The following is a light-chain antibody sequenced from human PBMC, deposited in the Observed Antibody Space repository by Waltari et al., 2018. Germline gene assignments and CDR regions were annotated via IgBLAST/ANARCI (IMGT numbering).Light chain of an antibody. CDR3: QQYYSAVT. Sequence: DIVMTQSPDSLAVSLGERATINCKSSQNILHTSNNLNYLAWYQQKPGKPPKLLIYWASIRQFGVPARLGGGGSGTDFTLTIASLQAEDVAIYYCQQYYSAVTFGGGTKVEIK. CDR1: QNILHTSNNLNY. CDR2: WAS. V-gene: IGKV4-1*01. J-gene: IGKJ4*01.